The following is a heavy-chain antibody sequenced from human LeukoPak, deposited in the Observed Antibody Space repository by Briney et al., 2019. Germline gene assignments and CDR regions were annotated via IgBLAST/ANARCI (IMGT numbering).Heavy chain of an antibody. CDR1: GFTFSSYS. CDR3: ASGYDYVWGSYDY. Sequence: GGSLRLSCAASGFTFSSYSMNWVRQAPGKGLEWVSYISSSSSTIYYADSVKGRFTISRDNAKNSLYLQMNSLRDEDTAVYYCASGYDYVWGSYDYWGQGTLVTVSS. J-gene: IGHJ4*02. D-gene: IGHD3-16*01. V-gene: IGHV3-48*02. CDR2: ISSSSSTI.